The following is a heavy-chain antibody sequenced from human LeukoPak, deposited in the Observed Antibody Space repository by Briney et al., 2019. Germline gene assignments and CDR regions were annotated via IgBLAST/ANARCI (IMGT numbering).Heavy chain of an antibody. J-gene: IGHJ4*01. D-gene: IGHD3-16*01. CDR1: GYTFTSYD. Sequence: ASVKVSCKASGYTFTSYDINWVRQATGQGLEWMGWMNPNSGNTGYAQKFQGRVTMTRNTSISTAYMELSSLRSEDTAVYYCARDPSADWGNPFDYWGQGTLVTVSS. CDR3: ARDPSADWGNPFDY. V-gene: IGHV1-8*01. CDR2: MNPNSGNT.